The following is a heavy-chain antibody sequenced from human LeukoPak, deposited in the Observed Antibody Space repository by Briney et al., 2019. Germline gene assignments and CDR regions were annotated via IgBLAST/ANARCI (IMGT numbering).Heavy chain of an antibody. CDR2: IRSKTNSYAT. CDR1: GFTFSGSA. J-gene: IGHJ4*02. V-gene: IGHV3-73*01. Sequence: GGSLRLSCAASGFTFSGSAMHWVRPASGKGLEWVGRIRSKTNSYATSYAASVKGRFALSRDDSKNTAYLQMNSLKTEDTAVYYCTRYNVGFESWGQGTLVTVSP. D-gene: IGHD1-1*01. CDR3: TRYNVGFES.